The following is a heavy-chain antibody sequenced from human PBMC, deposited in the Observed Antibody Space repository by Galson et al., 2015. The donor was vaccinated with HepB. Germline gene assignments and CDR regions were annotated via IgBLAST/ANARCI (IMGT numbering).Heavy chain of an antibody. V-gene: IGHV3-21*01. CDR2: ISSSSSYI. J-gene: IGHJ4*02. Sequence: SLRLSCAASGFTFSTYTMNWVRQTPGKGLEWVSSISSSSSYIYYADSVKGRFTISRDNAKNSLSLQMNSLRAEDTAVYYCARDLAAFGGVIGWGQGTLVTVSS. CDR1: GFTFSTYT. D-gene: IGHD3-16*02. CDR3: ARDLAAFGGVIG.